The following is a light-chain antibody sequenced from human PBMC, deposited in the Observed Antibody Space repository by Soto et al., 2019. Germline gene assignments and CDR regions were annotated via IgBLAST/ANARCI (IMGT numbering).Light chain of an antibody. CDR3: QQYYNSPLT. J-gene: IGKJ4*01. Sequence: DIVMTQSPDSLAVSLGERATVNCKTSQNVLSSSNNKNYLAWFQQKPGQPPKLLIYWASTRESGVPDRFSGSGSGTDFTLTISSLQAEDVAVYYFQQYYNSPLTFGGGTKVEI. CDR1: QNVLSSSNNKNY. CDR2: WAS. V-gene: IGKV4-1*01.